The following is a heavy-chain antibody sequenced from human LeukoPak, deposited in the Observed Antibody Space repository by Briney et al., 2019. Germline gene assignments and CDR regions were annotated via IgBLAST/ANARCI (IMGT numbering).Heavy chain of an antibody. CDR3: ARDLPNYDFWSAPRGAFDI. CDR2: INPNSGGT. CDR1: GYTFTGYY. J-gene: IGHJ3*02. V-gene: IGHV1-2*06. D-gene: IGHD3-3*01. Sequence: ASVKVSCKASGYTFTGYYMHWVRQAPGQGLEWMGRINPNSGGTNYAQKFQGRVTMTRDTSISTAYMELSRLRSEDTAVYYCARDLPNYDFWSAPRGAFDIWGQGTMVTVSS.